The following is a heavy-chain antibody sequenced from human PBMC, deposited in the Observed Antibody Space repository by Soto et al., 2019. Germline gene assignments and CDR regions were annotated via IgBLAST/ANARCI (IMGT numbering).Heavy chain of an antibody. V-gene: IGHV2-5*02. CDR3: APLLVAGLGSYFAS. CDR1: GFSLSSTRMA. D-gene: IGHD6-19*01. J-gene: IGHJ4*02. Sequence: QITLKESGPTLVKPTQTLTLTCTFSGFSLSSTRMAVGWIRQPPGKALEWLALIYWDDDKRYSPFLKSRLTITKDTPKNQLVLTMSNMDPVAQSGYYCAPLLVAGLGSYFASWGKGTLATVSS. CDR2: IYWDDDK.